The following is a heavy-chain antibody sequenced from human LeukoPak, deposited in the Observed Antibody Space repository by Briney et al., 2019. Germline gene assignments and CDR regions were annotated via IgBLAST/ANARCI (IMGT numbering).Heavy chain of an antibody. CDR1: GYTFTGYY. Sequence: ASVRVSCKASGYTFTGYYMHWVRQAPGQGREWMGRINPNSGGTNYAQKFQGRVTMTRDTSISTAYMELSRLRSDDTAVYYCARVAYYYDSSGYYYVWGQGTLVTVSS. D-gene: IGHD3-22*01. V-gene: IGHV1-2*06. CDR3: ARVAYYYDSSGYYYV. J-gene: IGHJ4*02. CDR2: INPNSGGT.